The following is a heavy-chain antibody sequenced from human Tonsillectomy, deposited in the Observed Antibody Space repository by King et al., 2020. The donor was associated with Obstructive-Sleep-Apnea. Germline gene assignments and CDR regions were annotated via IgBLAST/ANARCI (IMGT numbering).Heavy chain of an antibody. V-gene: IGHV4-38-2*02. J-gene: IGHJ6*02. Sequence: VQLQESGPGLVKPSETLSLTCTVSGYSISSDYYWGWIRQPPGKGLEWIGSIYHSGSTYYNPSLKRRVTISVNTSKNQFSLKLSSVTAADTAVYYCARDYLPAAAVYYYYGMDVWGQGTPVTVSS. CDR3: ARDYLPAAAVYYYYGMDV. D-gene: IGHD6-13*01. CDR1: GYSISSDYY. CDR2: IYHSGST.